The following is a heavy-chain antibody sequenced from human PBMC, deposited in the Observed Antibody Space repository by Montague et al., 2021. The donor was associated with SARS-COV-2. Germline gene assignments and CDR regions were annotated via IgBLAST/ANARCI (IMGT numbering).Heavy chain of an antibody. V-gene: IGHV4-59*13. CDR2: IYYSGST. CDR3: ARGDVEMATIKSGGPFYHFDY. J-gene: IGHJ4*02. CDR1: GGSISSYY. Sequence: SETLSLTCTASGGSISSYYWSWIRQPPGKGLEWIGYIYYSGSTNYNPSLKSPVTISVDTSKNQFSLKLSSVTAADRAVYYCARGDVEMATIKSGGPFYHFDYWGQGTLVTVSS. D-gene: IGHD5-24*01.